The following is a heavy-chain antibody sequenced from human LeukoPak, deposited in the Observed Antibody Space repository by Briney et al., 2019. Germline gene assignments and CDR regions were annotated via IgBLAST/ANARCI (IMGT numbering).Heavy chain of an antibody. CDR3: ATEGHGPGWRGRYEVLNI. J-gene: IGHJ3*02. CDR2: IIPISDIT. CDR1: GGTFDSFA. D-gene: IGHD2-2*01. Sequence: SVKVSCKASGGTFDSFAFAWVRQAPGQGLEWMGGIIPISDITSYAQRFQGRATITADKSTNSAFLDLSRLTFEDAAVYFCATEGHGPGWRGRYEVLNIWGQGKMLSVSS. V-gene: IGHV1-69*17.